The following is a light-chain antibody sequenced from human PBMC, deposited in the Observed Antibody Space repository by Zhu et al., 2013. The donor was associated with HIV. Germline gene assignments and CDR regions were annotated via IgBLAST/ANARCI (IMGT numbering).Light chain of an antibody. V-gene: IGLV1-40*01. Sequence: QSVLTQPPSVSGAPGQRVTISCTGSSSNIGAGYDVHWYQQLPGTAPKLLIYANSNRPSGVPDRFSGSKSGTSASLAITGLQAEDEADYYCQSYDTTLSSSVFGGGTKLTVL. J-gene: IGLJ3*02. CDR3: QSYDTTLSSSV. CDR1: SSNIGAGYD. CDR2: ANS.